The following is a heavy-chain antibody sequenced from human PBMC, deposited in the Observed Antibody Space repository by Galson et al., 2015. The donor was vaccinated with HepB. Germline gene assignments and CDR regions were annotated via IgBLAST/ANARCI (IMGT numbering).Heavy chain of an antibody. D-gene: IGHD1-20*01. CDR3: AKEVGITGTSGEYFDY. Sequence: SLRLSCAASGFTFSSYAMSWVRQAPGKGLEWVSAISGSGGSTYYADSVKGRFTISRDNSKNTLYLQMNSLRAEDTAVYYCAKEVGITGTSGEYFDYWGQGTLVTVSS. CDR1: GFTFSSYA. J-gene: IGHJ4*02. V-gene: IGHV3-23*01. CDR2: ISGSGGST.